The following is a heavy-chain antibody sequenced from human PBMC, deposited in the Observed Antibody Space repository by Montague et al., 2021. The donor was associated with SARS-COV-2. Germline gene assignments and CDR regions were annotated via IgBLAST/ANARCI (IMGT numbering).Heavy chain of an antibody. D-gene: IGHD1-26*01. CDR3: ALPLGGARFDP. CDR2: IYHSGTT. CDR1: GGSVSSDNW. Sequence: SETLSLTCTVSGGSVSSDNWWTWVRQPPGKGLEWIGDIYHSGTTNYNPSLQRPFTISVDKSRNRLSLNLRSVTAADTAMYYCALPLGGARFDPWGQGILVTVSS. J-gene: IGHJ5*02. V-gene: IGHV4-4*02.